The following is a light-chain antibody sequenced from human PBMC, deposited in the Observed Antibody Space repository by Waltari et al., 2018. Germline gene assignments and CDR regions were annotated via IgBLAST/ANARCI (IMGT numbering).Light chain of an antibody. Sequence: QSALTQPASVSGSPGQSITISCTGTSSDVGGYKYVSWYQQHPGKVPKLMIYEVSNRPSGVSNRFSGSKSGNTASLTISGLQAEDEADYYCSSYTSSITLVFGGGTKLTVL. J-gene: IGLJ3*02. CDR3: SSYTSSITLV. CDR1: SSDVGGYKY. V-gene: IGLV2-14*01. CDR2: EVS.